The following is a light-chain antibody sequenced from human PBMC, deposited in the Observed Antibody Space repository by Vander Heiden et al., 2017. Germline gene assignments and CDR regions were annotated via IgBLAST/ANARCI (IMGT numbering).Light chain of an antibody. CDR1: QSVLYSSNNKNY. CDR3: QQYESNPPVT. CDR2: WAS. V-gene: IGKV4-1*01. Sequence: DIVMTQSPDSLSVSLGERATINCKSSQSVLYSSNNKNYLAWYQQKPGQPPKLLIYWASTRESGVPDRFSGSGYGKDFTLTISSRQEEDVAVYYCQQYESNPPVTFGQGTKLEIK. J-gene: IGKJ2*01.